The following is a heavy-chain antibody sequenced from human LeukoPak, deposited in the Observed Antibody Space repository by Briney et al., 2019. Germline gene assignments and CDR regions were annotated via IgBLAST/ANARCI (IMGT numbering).Heavy chain of an antibody. Sequence: PSETLSLTCAVYGGSFSGYYWSWIRQPPGKGLEWIGEINHSGSTNYNPSLKSRVTISVDTSKNQFSLKLSSVTAADTAVYYCARSTVFGIIGTYWGQGALVTVSS. CDR1: GGSFSGYY. J-gene: IGHJ4*02. D-gene: IGHD1-14*01. V-gene: IGHV4-34*01. CDR3: ARSTVFGIIGTY. CDR2: INHSGST.